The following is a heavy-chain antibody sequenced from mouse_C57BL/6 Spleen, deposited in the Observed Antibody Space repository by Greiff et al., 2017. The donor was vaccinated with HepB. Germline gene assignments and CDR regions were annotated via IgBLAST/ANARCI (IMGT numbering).Heavy chain of an antibody. CDR2: IYWDDDK. J-gene: IGHJ1*03. D-gene: IGHD1-1*01. Sequence: QVTLKVSGPGILQSSQTLSLTCSFSGFSLSTSGMGVSWIRQPSGQGLEWLAHIYWDDDKRYNPSLKSRLTISKDTSRNQVFLKITSVDTADTATYYCAHYYGSSYGWYFDVWGTGTTVTVSS. CDR1: GFSLSTSGMG. V-gene: IGHV8-12*01. CDR3: AHYYGSSYGWYFDV.